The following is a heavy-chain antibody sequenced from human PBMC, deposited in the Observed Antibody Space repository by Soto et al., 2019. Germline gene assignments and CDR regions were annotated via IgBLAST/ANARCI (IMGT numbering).Heavy chain of an antibody. CDR3: ASWLQWEHGFDI. J-gene: IGHJ3*02. D-gene: IGHD2-2*01. V-gene: IGHV3-23*01. CDR2: ISGSGSDT. CDR1: AFTFSAYA. Sequence: GGSLRLSCAASAFTFSAYAVTWVRQAPGMGLEWVSTISGSGSDTWYADSVKGRFTISRDNSKNMVYLEMNSLRPEDTAVYYCASWLQWEHGFDIWGLGTMVTVSS.